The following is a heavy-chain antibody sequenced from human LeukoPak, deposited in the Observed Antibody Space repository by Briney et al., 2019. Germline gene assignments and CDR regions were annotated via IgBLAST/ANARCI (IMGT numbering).Heavy chain of an antibody. CDR3: ARGWDPAYYYFDY. V-gene: IGHV1-69*02. Sequence: SVKVSCKASGGTFSSYTISRVRQAPGQGLEWMGRIIPILGIANYAQKFQGRVTITADKSTSTAYMELSSLRSEDTAVYYCARGWDPAYYYFDYWGQGTLVTVSS. D-gene: IGHD3-16*01. CDR1: GGTFSSYT. CDR2: IIPILGIA. J-gene: IGHJ4*02.